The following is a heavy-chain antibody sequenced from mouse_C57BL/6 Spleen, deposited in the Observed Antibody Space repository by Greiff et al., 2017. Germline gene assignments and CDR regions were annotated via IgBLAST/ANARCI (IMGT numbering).Heavy chain of an antibody. CDR1: GYAFSSSW. Sequence: VQLQQSGPELVKPGASVKISCKASGYAFSSSWMNWVKQRPGKGLEWIGRIYPGDGDTNYNGKFKGKATLTADKSSSTAYMQLSSLTYEDSAVYYCASQIYYGNWDYWGQGTLVTVSA. V-gene: IGHV1-82*01. D-gene: IGHD2-1*01. CDR2: IYPGDGDT. J-gene: IGHJ3*01. CDR3: ASQIYYGNWDY.